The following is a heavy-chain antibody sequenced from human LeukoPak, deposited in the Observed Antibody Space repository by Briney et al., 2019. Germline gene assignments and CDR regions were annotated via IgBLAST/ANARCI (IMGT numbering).Heavy chain of an antibody. CDR1: GGSISSGGYY. J-gene: IGHJ4*02. Sequence: SETLSLTCTVSGGSISSGGYYWSWIRQHPGKGLEWIGYIYHSGSTNYNPSLKSRVTISVDTSKNHFSLKLSSVTAADTAVYYCARSASGFSGYVPYWGQGTLVTVSS. CDR2: IYHSGST. D-gene: IGHD5-12*01. CDR3: ARSASGFSGYVPY. V-gene: IGHV4-31*03.